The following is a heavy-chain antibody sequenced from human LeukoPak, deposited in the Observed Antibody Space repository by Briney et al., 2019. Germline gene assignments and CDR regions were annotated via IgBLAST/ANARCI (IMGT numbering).Heavy chain of an antibody. J-gene: IGHJ4*02. CDR3: TRASVAGRRFDY. CDR2: INPSGGST. D-gene: IGHD6-19*01. Sequence: ASVKVSCKASGYTFTSYYMHWVRQAPGQGLEWMGIINPSGGSTTYAQKFQGRVTMTRDTSVGTVYMELSSLRSEDTAVYYCTRASVAGRRFDYWGQGTLVTVSS. CDR1: GYTFTSYY. V-gene: IGHV1-46*03.